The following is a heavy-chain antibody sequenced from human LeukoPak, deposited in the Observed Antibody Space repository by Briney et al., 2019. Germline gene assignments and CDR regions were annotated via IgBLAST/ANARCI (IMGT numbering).Heavy chain of an antibody. CDR1: GVSISSYY. V-gene: IGHV4-4*07. Sequence: SETLSPTCTVSGVSISSYYWSWIRQPAGKGLAWIGRIYTSGSSNYNPSLKSRVTMSVDTSKNQFSLKLSSVTAADTAVYYCARARIAVAGTGSYWYFDLWGRGTLVTVSS. J-gene: IGHJ2*01. CDR3: ARARIAVAGTGSYWYFDL. CDR2: IYTSGSS. D-gene: IGHD6-19*01.